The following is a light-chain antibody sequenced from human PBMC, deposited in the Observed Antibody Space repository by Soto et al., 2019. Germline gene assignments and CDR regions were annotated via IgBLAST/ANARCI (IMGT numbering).Light chain of an antibody. CDR1: QSVTTN. Sequence: EMVITQSPATLSLSPGGRATLSCRASQSVTTNVAWYQQKPGQSPRLLIYSASTRATGIPVTFSGAGSGTEFSLTISSLQSEDFAVYYCQQYDSWPFTFGHGPKVDIK. CDR3: QQYDSWPFT. CDR2: SAS. J-gene: IGKJ3*01. V-gene: IGKV3-15*01.